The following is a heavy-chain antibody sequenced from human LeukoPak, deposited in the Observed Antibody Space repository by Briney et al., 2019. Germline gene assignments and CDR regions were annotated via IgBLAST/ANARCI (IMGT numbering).Heavy chain of an antibody. D-gene: IGHD6-19*01. J-gene: IGHJ4*02. V-gene: IGHV4-4*02. CDR1: GGSISSSNW. CDR2: IYHSGST. CDR3: SRYDVGWYYFDY. Sequence: PSQTLSLTCVVSGGSISSSNWWSWVRQPPEKGLEWIGEIYHSGSTNYNPSLKSRVTISVDKSKNQFSLTLSSVTAADTAVYYCSRYDVGWYYFDYWGQGTLVTVSS.